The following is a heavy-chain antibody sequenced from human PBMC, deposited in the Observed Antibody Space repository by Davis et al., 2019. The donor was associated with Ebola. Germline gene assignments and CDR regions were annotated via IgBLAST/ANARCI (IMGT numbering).Heavy chain of an antibody. D-gene: IGHD6-19*01. CDR2: INPNSGGT. J-gene: IGHJ4*02. CDR1: GYTFTGYY. V-gene: IGHV1-2*06. CDR3: ARGRSSGWTEFDY. Sequence: ASVKVSYKASGYTFTGYYMHWVRQAPGQGLEWMGRINPNSGGTNYAQKFQGRVTMTRDTSISTAYMELSRLRSDDTAVYYCARGRSSGWTEFDYWGQGTLVTVSS.